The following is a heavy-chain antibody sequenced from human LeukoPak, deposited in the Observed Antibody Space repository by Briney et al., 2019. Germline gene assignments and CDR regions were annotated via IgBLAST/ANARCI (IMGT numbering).Heavy chain of an antibody. V-gene: IGHV3-23*01. CDR3: AKVSKSSSSPYYFDY. D-gene: IGHD6-6*01. CDR1: GFTFSSYG. Sequence: SGGSLRLSCAASGFTFSSYGMHWVRQAPGKGLEWVSAISGSGGSTYYADSVKGRFTISRDNSKNTLYLQMNSLRAEDTAVYYCAKVSKSSSSPYYFDYWGQGTLVTVSS. J-gene: IGHJ4*02. CDR2: ISGSGGST.